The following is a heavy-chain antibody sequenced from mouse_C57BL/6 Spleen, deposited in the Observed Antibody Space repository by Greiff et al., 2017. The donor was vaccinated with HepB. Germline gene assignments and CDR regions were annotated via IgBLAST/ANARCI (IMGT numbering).Heavy chain of an antibody. Sequence: QVQLQQPGAELVMPGASVKLSCKASGYTFTSYWMHWVKQRPGQGLEWIGEIDPSDSYTNYNPKFKGKSTLTVDKSSSTAYMQLISLTSEDSAVYYCARGDYYGSSYEAAYWGQGTLVTVSA. CDR2: IDPSDSYT. V-gene: IGHV1-69*01. J-gene: IGHJ3*01. CDR1: GYTFTSYW. D-gene: IGHD1-1*01. CDR3: ARGDYYGSSYEAAY.